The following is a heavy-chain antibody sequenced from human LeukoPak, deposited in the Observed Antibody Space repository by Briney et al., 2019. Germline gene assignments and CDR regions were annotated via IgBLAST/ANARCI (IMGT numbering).Heavy chain of an antibody. J-gene: IGHJ4*02. CDR1: GFTFSSYE. D-gene: IGHD3-16*02. V-gene: IGHV3-23*01. CDR2: ISGSGGST. CDR3: AKVLHSEFYDYVWGSYRWDLIFDY. Sequence: GGSLRLSCAASGFTFSSYEMNWVRQAPGKGLEWVSAISGSGGSTYYADSVKGRFTISRDNSKNTLYLQMNSLRAEDTAVYYCAKVLHSEFYDYVWGSYRWDLIFDYWGQGTLVTVSS.